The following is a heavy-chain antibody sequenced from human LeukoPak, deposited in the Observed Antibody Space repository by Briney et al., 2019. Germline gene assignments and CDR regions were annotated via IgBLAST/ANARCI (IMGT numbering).Heavy chain of an antibody. V-gene: IGHV1-18*01. CDR2: ISAYNGNT. CDR1: GYTFTSYG. Sequence: SVTVSCKASGYTFTSYGISWVRQAPGQGLEWMGWISAYNGNTNYAQKLQGRVTMTTDTSTSTAYMELRSLRSDDTAVYYCARVRDYYDSSGILDYWGQGTLVTVSS. J-gene: IGHJ4*02. CDR3: ARVRDYYDSSGILDY. D-gene: IGHD3-22*01.